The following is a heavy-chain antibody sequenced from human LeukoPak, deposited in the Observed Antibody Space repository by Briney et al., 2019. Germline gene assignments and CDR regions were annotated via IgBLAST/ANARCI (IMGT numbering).Heavy chain of an antibody. CDR1: GGSFSGYY. CDR2: ISSSGSTI. J-gene: IGHJ6*04. D-gene: IGHD3-10*02. Sequence: LSLTCAVYGGSFSGYYWSWVRQAPGKGLEWVSYISSSGSTIYYADSVKGRFTISRDNAKNSLYLQMNSLRAEDTAVYYCAELGITMIGGVWGKGTTVTISS. CDR3: AELGITMIGGV. V-gene: IGHV3-11*04.